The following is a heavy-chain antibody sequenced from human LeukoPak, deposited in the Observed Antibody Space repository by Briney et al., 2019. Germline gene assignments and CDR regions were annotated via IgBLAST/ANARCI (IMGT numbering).Heavy chain of an antibody. CDR3: ARDSRIVVVPAVIPAPFDY. J-gene: IGHJ4*02. CDR2: IKHDGSEK. Sequence: GGSLRLSCAASGFTFSGYWMSWVRQAPGKGLQWVASIKHDGSEKYYVDSVKGRFTISRDNAKNSLYLQMNSLRAEDTAVYYCARDSRIVVVPAVIPAPFDYWGQGTLVTVSS. V-gene: IGHV3-7*03. D-gene: IGHD2-2*02. CDR1: GFTFSGYW.